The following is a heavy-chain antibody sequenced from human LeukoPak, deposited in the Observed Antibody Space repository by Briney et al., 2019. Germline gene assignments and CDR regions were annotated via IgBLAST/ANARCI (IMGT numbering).Heavy chain of an antibody. CDR2: IYYSGST. J-gene: IGHJ3*02. V-gene: IGHV4-59*01. D-gene: IGHD1-26*01. Sequence: SETLSLTCTVSGGSISSYYWSWIRQPPGKGLEWIGYIYYSGSTNYNPSLKSRVTISVDTSKNQFSLKLSSVTAADTAVYYCARHAEWEPFGAFDIWGQGTMVTVSS. CDR3: ARHAEWEPFGAFDI. CDR1: GGSISSYY.